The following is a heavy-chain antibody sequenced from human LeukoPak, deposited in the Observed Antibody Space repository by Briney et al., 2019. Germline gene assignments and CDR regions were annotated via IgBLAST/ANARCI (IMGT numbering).Heavy chain of an antibody. CDR1: GFTFSNAW. CDR2: IKSKTDGGKT. J-gene: IGHJ3*02. CDR3: TTDLYYDSSGYYYGGFNAFDI. V-gene: IGHV3-15*01. D-gene: IGHD3-22*01. Sequence: GGSLRLSCAASGFTFSNAWMSWVRQAPGKGREWVGRIKSKTDGGKTDYAAPVKGRFTISRDDSKNTLYLQMNSPKTEDTAVYYCTTDLYYDSSGYYYGGFNAFDIWGQGTMVTVSS.